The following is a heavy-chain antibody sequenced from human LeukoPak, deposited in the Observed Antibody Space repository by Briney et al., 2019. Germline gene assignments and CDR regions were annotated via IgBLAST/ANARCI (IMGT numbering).Heavy chain of an antibody. J-gene: IGHJ6*03. CDR3: ARGLYYYGSGSYYTHGQYYYYMDV. V-gene: IGHV1-2*02. D-gene: IGHD3-10*01. CDR2: INPNSGGT. CDR1: GGTFSSYA. Sequence: ASVKVSCKASGGTFSSYAISWVRQAPGQGLEWTGWINPNSGGTNYAPSFQGRVTMTRDTSISTAYMELSSLRSEDTAVYYCARGLYYYGSGSYYTHGQYYYYMDVWGKGTTVTISS.